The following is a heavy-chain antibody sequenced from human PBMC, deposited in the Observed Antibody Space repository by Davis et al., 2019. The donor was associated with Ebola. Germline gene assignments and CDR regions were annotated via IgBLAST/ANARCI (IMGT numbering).Heavy chain of an antibody. CDR2: INSDGSST. J-gene: IGHJ6*02. CDR3: ARGSQYSSSSGYYYYGMDV. Sequence: GESLKISCAASGFTFSSYWMHWVRQAPGKGLVWVSRINSDGSSTSYADSVKGRFTISRDNAENTLYLQMNSLRAEDTAVYYCARGSQYSSSSGYYYYGMDVWGQGTTVTVSS. D-gene: IGHD6-13*01. V-gene: IGHV3-74*01. CDR1: GFTFSSYW.